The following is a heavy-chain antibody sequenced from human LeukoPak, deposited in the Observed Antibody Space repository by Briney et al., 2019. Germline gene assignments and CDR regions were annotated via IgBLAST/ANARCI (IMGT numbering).Heavy chain of an antibody. D-gene: IGHD3-22*01. CDR2: IYPDDSDT. V-gene: IGHV5-51*01. J-gene: IGHJ4*02. CDR3: TRHATYYYESTGYSDF. Sequence: GESLKISCTGSGYSFTSYWIGWVRQVPGKGLEWMGIIYPDDSDTRYSPSFEGQVTISADKSIGAAYLQWSSLKASDTAMYYCTRHATYYYESTGYSDFWGQGTLVTVSS. CDR1: GYSFTSYW.